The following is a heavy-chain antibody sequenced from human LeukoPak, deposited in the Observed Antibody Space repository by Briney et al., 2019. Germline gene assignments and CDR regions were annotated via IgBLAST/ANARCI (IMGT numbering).Heavy chain of an antibody. D-gene: IGHD5-18*01. V-gene: IGHV3-9*01. J-gene: IGHJ4*02. CDR3: AKDQLSSYGSFDY. Sequence: SGRSLRLSCAASGFTFDDYGMHWVRQRPGKGLEWVAGISWNGGSTGYADSVEGRFTISRDNAKNSLYLQMNSLRAEDTALYYCAKDQLSSYGSFDYWGQGTLVTVSS. CDR1: GFTFDDYG. CDR2: ISWNGGST.